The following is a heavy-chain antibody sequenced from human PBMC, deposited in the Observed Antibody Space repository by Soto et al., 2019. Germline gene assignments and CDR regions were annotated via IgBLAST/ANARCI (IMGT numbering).Heavy chain of an antibody. Sequence: PWGSLSLSCAASGFNFPAYSMNWVRQAPGKGLEWVASISSGIHYIYYADSVRGRFTISRDNARDSLHLQMNSLRAGDTAVYFCARDQCQGQMLLPYFDYWGQGTLVTVSS. CDR3: ARDQCQGQMLLPYFDY. V-gene: IGHV3-21*04. CDR2: ISSGIHYI. D-gene: IGHD3-10*02. CDR1: GFNFPAYS. J-gene: IGHJ4*02.